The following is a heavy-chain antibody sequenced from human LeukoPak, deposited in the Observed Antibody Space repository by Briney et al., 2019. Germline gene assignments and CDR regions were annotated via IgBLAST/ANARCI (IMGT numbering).Heavy chain of an antibody. CDR3: ARVGPPSYAMDV. CDR2: ISSTSTYI. CDR1: GFTFSTYI. V-gene: IGHV3-21*01. J-gene: IGHJ6*02. Sequence: GGSLRLSCATSGFTFSTYIMNWVRQAPGKGLEWVSSISSTSTYIYYADSLKGRFTISRDKAENSLHLQMNSLRAEDTAVYYCARVGPPSYAMDVWGQGTTVTVSS.